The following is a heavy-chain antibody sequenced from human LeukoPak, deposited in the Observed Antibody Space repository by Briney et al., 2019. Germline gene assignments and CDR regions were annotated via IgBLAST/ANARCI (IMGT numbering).Heavy chain of an antibody. CDR2: IYHSGST. D-gene: IGHD3-16*02. V-gene: IGHV4-38-2*02. CDR1: GYSISSGYY. Sequence: PSETLSLTCTVSGYSISSGYYWGWIRQPPGKGLEWIGSIYHSGSTYYNPSLKSRVTISVDTSKNQFSLKLSSVTAADTAVYYCARARVVDQPDSSYFDYWGQGTLVTVSS. J-gene: IGHJ4*02. CDR3: ARARVVDQPDSSYFDY.